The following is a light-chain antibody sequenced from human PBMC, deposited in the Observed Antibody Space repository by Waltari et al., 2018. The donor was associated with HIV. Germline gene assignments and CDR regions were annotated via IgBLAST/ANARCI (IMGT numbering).Light chain of an antibody. CDR2: WAS. V-gene: IGKV4-1*01. CDR1: QSVLYSSNNKNY. Sequence: DIVMTQSPDSLAVSLGERATINCKSSQSVLYSSNNKNYLAWYQQKQGQPPKMLIYWASTRESGVPGRFSGSGSGTDFTLTISSLQAEDVAVYYCQQYYSTPRTFGQGTKVEIK. CDR3: QQYYSTPRT. J-gene: IGKJ1*01.